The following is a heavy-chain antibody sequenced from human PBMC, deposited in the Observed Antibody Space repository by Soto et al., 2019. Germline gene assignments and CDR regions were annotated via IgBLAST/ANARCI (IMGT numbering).Heavy chain of an antibody. CDR2: INQDGSVK. CDR3: VRFPFFDTSDPGY. D-gene: IGHD3-22*01. Sequence: GGSLRLSCASSGFTFRTYWMKWVRQAPGKGLEWVAKINQDGSVKYYVDSVRGRFTISRDNAKNSLFLQTNSLRAEDTALYYCVRFPFFDTSDPGYWGQGTLVTVSS. J-gene: IGHJ4*02. CDR1: GFTFRTYW. V-gene: IGHV3-7*01.